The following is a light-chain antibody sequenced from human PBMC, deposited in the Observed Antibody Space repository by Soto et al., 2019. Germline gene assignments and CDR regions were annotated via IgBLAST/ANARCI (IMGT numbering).Light chain of an antibody. Sequence: QSVLTQPPSVSGAPGQRVTISCTGSSSNIGAGYVHWYQQLPGTAPKLLIYGNSNRPSGVPDRFSGSKSGTSASLAITGLQAEDESDYYCQSYDSSLSGLVVFGGGTKLTGL. V-gene: IGLV1-40*01. CDR1: SSNIGAGY. CDR2: GNS. CDR3: QSYDSSLSGLVV. J-gene: IGLJ2*01.